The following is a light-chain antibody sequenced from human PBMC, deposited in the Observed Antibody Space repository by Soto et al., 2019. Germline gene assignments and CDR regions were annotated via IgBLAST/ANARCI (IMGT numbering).Light chain of an antibody. CDR1: QSISSDY. CDR3: QQYHKWPPFT. V-gene: IGKV3-20*01. CDR2: GAS. J-gene: IGKJ4*01. Sequence: EVVLTQSPDTLSLSPGERATLSCRASQSISSDYLVWYQQKPGQAPRLLIYGASSRATGIPDRFSGSGSGTDFTLTINRLEPEDFAVYYCQQYHKWPPFTFGGGTVVDIK.